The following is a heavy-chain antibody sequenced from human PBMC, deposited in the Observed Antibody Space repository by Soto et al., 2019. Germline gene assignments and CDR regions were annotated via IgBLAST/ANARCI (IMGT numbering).Heavy chain of an antibody. D-gene: IGHD5-18*01. CDR3: ARAMDAAMASKDNWFDP. CDR2: ISYDENNK. CDR1: GFTCRSYH. Sequence: PGGSLRLSCAASGFTCRSYHMHWVRQAPGKGLEWVASISYDENNKYYTDSVKGRFTISRDNSKNTLYLQMNSLRDEDTAVYYCARAMDAAMASKDNWFDPWGQGTLVTVSS. J-gene: IGHJ5*02. V-gene: IGHV3-30-3*01.